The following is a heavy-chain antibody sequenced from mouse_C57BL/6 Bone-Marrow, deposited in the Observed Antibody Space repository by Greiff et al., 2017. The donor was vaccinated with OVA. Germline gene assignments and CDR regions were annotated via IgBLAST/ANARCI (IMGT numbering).Heavy chain of an antibody. Sequence: DVHLVESGGGLVKPGGSLKLSCAASGFTFSDYGMHWVRQAPEKGLEWVAYISSGSSTIYYADTVKGRFTISRDNAKNTLFLQMTSLRSEDTAMYYCALYGIFYWYFDVWGTGTTVTVSS. J-gene: IGHJ1*03. CDR2: ISSGSSTI. CDR1: GFTFSDYG. D-gene: IGHD2-1*01. CDR3: ALYGIFYWYFDV. V-gene: IGHV5-17*01.